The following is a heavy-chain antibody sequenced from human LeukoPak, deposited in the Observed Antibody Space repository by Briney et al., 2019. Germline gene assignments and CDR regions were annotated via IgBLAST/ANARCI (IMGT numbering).Heavy chain of an antibody. CDR3: ARDGVTMFSGMDV. V-gene: IGHV1-69*04. CDR1: GGTFSSYT. CDR2: IIPILGIA. D-gene: IGHD3-10*02. J-gene: IGHJ6*02. Sequence: SVKVSCKASGGTFSSYTISWVRQSPGQGLEWMGRIIPILGIANYAQKFQGRVTITADKSTSTAYMELSSLRSEDTAVYYCARDGVTMFSGMDVWGQGTTVTVSS.